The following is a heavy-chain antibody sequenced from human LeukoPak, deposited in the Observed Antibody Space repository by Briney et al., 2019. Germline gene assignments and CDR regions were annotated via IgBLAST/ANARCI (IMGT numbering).Heavy chain of an antibody. D-gene: IGHD2-2*01. J-gene: IGHJ3*02. V-gene: IGHV1-18*01. CDR3: AREGKSVVPAALVDAFDI. Sequence: ASVKVSCKASGYTFTSYGISWVRQAPGQGLEWMGWISAYNGNINYAQKLQGRVTMTTDTSTSTAYMELRSLRSDDTAVYYCAREGKSVVPAALVDAFDIWGQGTMVTVPS. CDR2: ISAYNGNI. CDR1: GYTFTSYG.